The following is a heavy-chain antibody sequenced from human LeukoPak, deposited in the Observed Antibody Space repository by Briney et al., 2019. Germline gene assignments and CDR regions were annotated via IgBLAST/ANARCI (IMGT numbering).Heavy chain of an antibody. D-gene: IGHD3-10*01. J-gene: IGHJ5*02. CDR1: GGSISSSSYY. CDR2: IHSNGGA. CDR3: ASSNLGSLGQFDP. V-gene: IGHV4-61*05. Sequence: SETLSLTCTVSGGSISSSSYYWGWIRQPPGKGLEWIGFIHSNGGANYNASLNSRATISRDTSRSQVSLKLTSVTAADTAVYYCASSNLGSLGQFDPWGQGTLVTVSS.